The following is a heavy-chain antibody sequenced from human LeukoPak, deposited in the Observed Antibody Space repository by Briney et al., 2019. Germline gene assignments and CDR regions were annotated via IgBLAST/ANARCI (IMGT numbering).Heavy chain of an antibody. CDR1: GYTFTNYH. V-gene: IGHV1-46*01. D-gene: IGHD1-26*01. CDR2: INPSGGST. CDR3: ASDNSVGDNAWWFDP. Sequence: ASVEVSCKASGYTFTNYHMNWVRQAPGQGVEWMGIINPSGGSTGYAQKFQGRVTMTRDMSTSTDYMELSSLRSEDTAIYYCASDNSVGDNAWWFDPWGQGTLVTVSS. J-gene: IGHJ5*02.